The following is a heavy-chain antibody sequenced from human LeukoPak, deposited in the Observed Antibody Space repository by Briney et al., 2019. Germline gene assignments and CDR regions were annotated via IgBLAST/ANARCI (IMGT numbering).Heavy chain of an antibody. CDR1: GYTFTSYA. J-gene: IGHJ4*02. CDR3: ARDRLADTGVDY. CDR2: INAGNGNT. V-gene: IGHV1-3*01. Sequence: ASVKVSCKASGYTFTSYAMHWVRQAPGQRLEWMGWINAGNGNTKYSQKFQGRVTITRDTSASTAYMELSSLRSEDTAVYYCARDRLADTGVDYWGQGTLVTVSS. D-gene: IGHD6-19*01.